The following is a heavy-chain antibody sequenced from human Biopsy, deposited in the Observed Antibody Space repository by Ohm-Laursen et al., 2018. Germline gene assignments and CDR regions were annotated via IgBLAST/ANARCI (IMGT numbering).Heavy chain of an antibody. Sequence: SDTLSLPCTVSGGSISIDYWSWIRQTPGKGLEWIGDIYYRGSTNYNPSLKSRVTISVDTSKNQFSLRLNSVTTADTAVYYCARATNSTGWPYYYFYGMDVWGRGTTVTVSS. CDR2: IYYRGST. CDR3: ARATNSTGWPYYYFYGMDV. J-gene: IGHJ6*02. V-gene: IGHV4-59*07. CDR1: GGSISIDY. D-gene: IGHD2/OR15-2a*01.